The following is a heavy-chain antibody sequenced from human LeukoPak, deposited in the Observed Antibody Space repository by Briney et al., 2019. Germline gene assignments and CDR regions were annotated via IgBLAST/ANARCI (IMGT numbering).Heavy chain of an antibody. J-gene: IGHJ4*02. V-gene: IGHV4-38-2*02. CDR1: GYSISSGYY. CDR3: ARVEWELHHPLYSGFDY. Sequence: PSETLSLTCTVSGYSISSGYYWGWIRQPPGKGLEWMGSIYHSGSTYYNPSLKSRVTISVDTSKNQFSLKLSSVTAADTAVYYCARVEWELHHPLYSGFDYWGQGTMVTVSS. D-gene: IGHD1-26*01. CDR2: IYHSGST.